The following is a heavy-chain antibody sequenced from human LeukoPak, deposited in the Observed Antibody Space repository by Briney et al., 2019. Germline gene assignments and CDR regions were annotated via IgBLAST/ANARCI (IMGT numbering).Heavy chain of an antibody. CDR3: ARDNYDFWSGSNAFDI. D-gene: IGHD3-3*01. CDR2: IYASGST. Sequence: SETLSLTCTVAAGSISSYYWSWIRQPAGKGLEWIGRIYASGSTNYNPSLKSRVTMSVDTSKNQFSLKLSSVTAADTAVYYCARDNYDFWSGSNAFDIWGQGTMVTVSS. J-gene: IGHJ3*02. V-gene: IGHV4-4*07. CDR1: AGSISSYY.